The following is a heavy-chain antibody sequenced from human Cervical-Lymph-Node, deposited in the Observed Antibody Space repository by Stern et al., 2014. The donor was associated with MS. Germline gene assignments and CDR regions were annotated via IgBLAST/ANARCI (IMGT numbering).Heavy chain of an antibody. CDR1: GFSLTSSGMS. Sequence: QVTLRESGPALVIPTQTLTLTCTFSGFSLTSSGMSVTWIRQPPGKALEWLARIDWGAENYYRTSLKTRITISKDTPKNQVVLTMTNMDPVDTATYYCARRAPRWGYFDYWGRGILVSVSS. V-gene: IGHV2-70*13. CDR2: IDWGAEN. CDR3: ARRAPRWGYFDY. D-gene: IGHD4-23*01. J-gene: IGHJ4*02.